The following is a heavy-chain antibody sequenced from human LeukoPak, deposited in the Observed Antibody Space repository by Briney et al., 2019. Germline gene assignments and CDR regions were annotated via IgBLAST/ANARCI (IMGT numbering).Heavy chain of an antibody. D-gene: IGHD3-9*01. J-gene: IGHJ4*02. V-gene: IGHV3-7*01. CDR3: AGVIRGYFDSPYFDG. CDR2: IKQDGSEK. CDR1: GFTFSSYW. Sequence: GGSLRLSCAASGFTFSSYWMSWVRQAPGKGLEWVANIKQDGSEKYYVDSVKGRFTISRDNDKNSLYLQMNSLRVEDTAVYYCAGVIRGYFDSPYFDGWGQGTLVTVSS.